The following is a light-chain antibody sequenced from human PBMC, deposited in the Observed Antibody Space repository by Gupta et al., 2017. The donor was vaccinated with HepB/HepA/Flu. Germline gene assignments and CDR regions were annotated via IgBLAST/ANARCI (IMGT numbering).Light chain of an antibody. CDR1: TGAVTSAHY. CDR3: LLAYNHVRV. CDR2: VTR. Sequence: QAVVTQEPSLTVSPGGTVTLTCGSSTGAVTSAHYAYWFQQQPGQAPKTLIYVTRNRESWTPARFSGSLLGDKSALTLSGAQPEDEGDYYGLLAYNHVRVFGGGTKLTVL. V-gene: IGLV7-46*01. J-gene: IGLJ3*02.